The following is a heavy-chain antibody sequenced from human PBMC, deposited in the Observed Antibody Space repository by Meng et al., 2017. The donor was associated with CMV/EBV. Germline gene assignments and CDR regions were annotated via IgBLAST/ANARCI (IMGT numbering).Heavy chain of an antibody. CDR3: ARYLAAGAIHYGSGSRRGMDG. CDR1: RYTFTNYG. CDR2: ISAYKGNT. D-gene: IGHD3-10*01. V-gene: IGHV1-18*01. Sequence: ASVNVSCTASRYTFTNYGISWVRQAPGQGLEWMGWISAYKGNTNYAQELKGRVTITTDTSTSTAYVELRSLRSGDPAVYYCARYLAAGAIHYGSGSRRGMDGWGQGTKVTVSS. J-gene: IGHJ6*02.